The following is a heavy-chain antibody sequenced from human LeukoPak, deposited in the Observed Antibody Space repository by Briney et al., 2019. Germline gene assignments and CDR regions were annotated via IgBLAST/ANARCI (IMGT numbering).Heavy chain of an antibody. CDR1: GYTFTSYG. V-gene: IGHV1-18*01. D-gene: IGHD1-26*01. CDR2: ISAYNGNT. CDR3: ATYLQWELPPYFDY. Sequence: ASVKVSCKASGYTFTSYGISWVRQAPGQGLEWMGWISAYNGNTNYAQKLQGRVTMTTDTSTSTAYMELRSLRSEDTAVYYCATYLQWELPPYFDYWGQGTLVTVSS. J-gene: IGHJ4*02.